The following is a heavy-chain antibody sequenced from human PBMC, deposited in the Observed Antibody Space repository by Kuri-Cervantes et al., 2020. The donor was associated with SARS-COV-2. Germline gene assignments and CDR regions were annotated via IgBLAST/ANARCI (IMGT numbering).Heavy chain of an antibody. V-gene: IGHV4-34*01. CDR3: ARDYYDDSGKFLAFYYYYMDV. Sequence: SQTLSLTCAIYGGPLSGSYWSWIRQSPGKRLEWIGEVNHNGGANYNPSLRSRVTISLNTSKNQFSLKLSSVTAADTAVYYCARDYYDDSGKFLAFYYYYMDVWGKGTTVTVSS. CDR2: VNHNGGA. D-gene: IGHD3-22*01. J-gene: IGHJ6*03. CDR1: GGPLSGSY.